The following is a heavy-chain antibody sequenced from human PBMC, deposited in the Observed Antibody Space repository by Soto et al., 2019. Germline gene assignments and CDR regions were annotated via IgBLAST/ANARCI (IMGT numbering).Heavy chain of an antibody. J-gene: IGHJ6*02. CDR1: CYAFRSKC. CDR2: VSAYNGET. CDR3: ARELRYNIDSSGFTLDFDGMDV. D-gene: IGHD3-22*01. V-gene: IGHV1-18*01. Sequence: PVKVSCKGFCYAFRSKCFGWARQAPGKRPEWKGRVSAYNGETNYAQKFQGRVTMATDTSTTTAYMELRSLRSDDTAVYYCARELRYNIDSSGFTLDFDGMDVWGQGTTVTVSS.